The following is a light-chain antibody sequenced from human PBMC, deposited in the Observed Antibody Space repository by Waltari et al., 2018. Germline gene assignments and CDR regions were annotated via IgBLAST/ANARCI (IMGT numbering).Light chain of an antibody. J-gene: IGLJ3*02. CDR1: RSNIGSNY. CDR3: AAWDDSLSGRV. V-gene: IGLV1-47*01. CDR2: RNN. Sequence: QSVLTQPPSASGTPGQRVTISCSGSRSNIGSNYVYWYQQVPGTAPKLLIYRNNRRPSGVPDQFSGSKAGTSASLAISGLRSEDEVDYYCAAWDDSLSGRVFGGGTKVTVL.